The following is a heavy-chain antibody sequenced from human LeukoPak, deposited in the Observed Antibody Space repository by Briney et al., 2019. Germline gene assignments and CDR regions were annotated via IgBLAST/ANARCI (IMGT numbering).Heavy chain of an antibody. CDR2: IYYSGST. Sequence: SETLSLTCSVSGASISSYYWSWIRQPPGKGLEWIGYIYYSGSTNYNPSLKSRVTISVGTSKNQFSLRLSSVIAADTAIYYCARFRERLIDYWGQGTLVTVSS. V-gene: IGHV4-59*01. CDR1: GASISSYY. CDR3: ARFRERLIDY. D-gene: IGHD1-1*01. J-gene: IGHJ4*02.